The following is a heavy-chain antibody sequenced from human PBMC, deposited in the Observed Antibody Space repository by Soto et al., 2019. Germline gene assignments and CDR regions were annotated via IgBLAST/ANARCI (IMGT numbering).Heavy chain of an antibody. CDR3: ARLGLKSHYYDSPDI. Sequence: GAPVKVSCKASGYTFTGYYMHWVRQAPGQGLEWMGWINPNSGGTNYAQKFQGRVTMTRDTSISTAYMELSRLRSDDTAVYYCARLGLKSHYYDSPDIWGQGTMVTVSS. CDR1: GYTFTGYY. CDR2: INPNSGGT. D-gene: IGHD3-22*01. V-gene: IGHV1-2*02. J-gene: IGHJ3*02.